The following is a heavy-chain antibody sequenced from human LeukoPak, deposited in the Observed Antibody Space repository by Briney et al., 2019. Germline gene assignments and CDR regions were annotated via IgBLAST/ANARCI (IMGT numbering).Heavy chain of an antibody. CDR1: GITFSNHA. J-gene: IGHJ4*02. CDR3: ARGTCSGTTCHHTYDY. Sequence: PGGSLRLSCATSGITFSNHAMHWVRQAPGKGLEYVSAITRNGGNTYYANSVKGRFTISRDNPKNTLYLQMGSLRAEDMAVYYCARGTCSGTTCHHTYDYWGQGTLVTVSS. D-gene: IGHD2-2*01. CDR2: ITRNGGNT. V-gene: IGHV3-64*01.